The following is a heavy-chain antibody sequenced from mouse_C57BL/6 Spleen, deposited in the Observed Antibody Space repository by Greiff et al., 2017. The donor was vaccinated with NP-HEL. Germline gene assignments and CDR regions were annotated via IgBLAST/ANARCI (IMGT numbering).Heavy chain of an antibody. CDR1: GFTFSSYG. J-gene: IGHJ2*01. CDR2: ISSGGSYT. D-gene: IGHD2-4*01. V-gene: IGHV5-6*01. CDR3: ARQNDYDDEAVFDY. Sequence: EVHLVESGGDLVKPGGSLKLSCAASGFTFSSYGMSWVRQTPDKRLEWVATISSGGSYTYYPDSVKGRFTISRDNAKNTLYLQMSSLKSEDTAMYYCARQNDYDDEAVFDYWGQGTTLTVSS.